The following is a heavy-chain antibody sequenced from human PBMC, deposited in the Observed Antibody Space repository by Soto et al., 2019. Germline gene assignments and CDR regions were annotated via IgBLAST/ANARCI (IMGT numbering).Heavy chain of an antibody. Sequence: EVQLLESGGGLVQPGGSLRLSCAASGFSLSSYAMSWVRQAPGKGLGWVSVISGSGGSSNYADSVKGRFTISRDNSKNTLYLQMNSLRAEDTAVYYCAKDGYCSSTSCYSRFDYWGQGTLVTVSS. CDR1: GFSLSSYA. J-gene: IGHJ4*02. CDR3: AKDGYCSSTSCYSRFDY. CDR2: ISGSGGSS. D-gene: IGHD2-2*03. V-gene: IGHV3-23*01.